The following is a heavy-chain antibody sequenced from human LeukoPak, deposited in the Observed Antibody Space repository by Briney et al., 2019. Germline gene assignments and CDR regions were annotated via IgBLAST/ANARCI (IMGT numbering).Heavy chain of an antibody. V-gene: IGHV3-30-3*01. CDR2: ISYDGSNK. D-gene: IGHD3-10*01. J-gene: IGHJ4*02. CDR1: GLTFSSYA. Sequence: GGSLRLSCAASGLTFSSYAMHWVRQAPGKGLEWVAVISYDGSNKYYADSVKGRFTISRDNSKNTLYLQMNSLRAEDTAVYYCARIWFGELLAPLDYWGQGTLVTVSS. CDR3: ARIWFGELLAPLDY.